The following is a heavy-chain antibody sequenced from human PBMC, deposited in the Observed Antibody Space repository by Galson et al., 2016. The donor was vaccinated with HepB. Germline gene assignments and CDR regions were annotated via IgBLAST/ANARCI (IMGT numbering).Heavy chain of an antibody. J-gene: IGHJ6*02. CDR3: ARDDPYSSYDYFL. V-gene: IGHV4-39*07. Sequence: SETLSLTCTVSGGSISSSSYYWGWIRQPPGKGLEWIGSIYCSGSTYYNPSLQSRVTMSIDTSKNQISLTLSSVTAADTAVYYCARDDPYSSYDYFLWGQGTTVTVSS. CDR1: GGSISSSSYY. CDR2: IYCSGST. D-gene: IGHD3-10*02.